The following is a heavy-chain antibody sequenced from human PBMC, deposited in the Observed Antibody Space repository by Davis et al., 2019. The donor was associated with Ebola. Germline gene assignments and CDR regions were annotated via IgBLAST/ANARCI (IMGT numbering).Heavy chain of an antibody. V-gene: IGHV1-69*13. CDR2: IIPIFGTA. Sequence: AASVKVSCKASGGTFSSYAISWVRQAPGQGLEWMGGIIPIFGTANYAQKFQGRVTITADESTSTAYMELSSLRSEDTAVYYCASLITFGGVIVRNYFDYWGQGTLVTVSS. D-gene: IGHD3-16*02. J-gene: IGHJ4*02. CDR3: ASLITFGGVIVRNYFDY. CDR1: GGTFSSYA.